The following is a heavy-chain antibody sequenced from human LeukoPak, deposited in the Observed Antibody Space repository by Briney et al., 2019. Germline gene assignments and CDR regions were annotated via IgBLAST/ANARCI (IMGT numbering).Heavy chain of an antibody. D-gene: IGHD3-10*01. CDR1: DASISFYY. CDR3: ARGFGSGSYEAY. Sequence: SETLSLACTVSDASISFYYWSWIRQPAGKGLEWIGRLYTTGNTSYNPSLKGRVTLSVGTSKNQLSLKLSSVTAADTAVYYCARGFGSGSYEAYWGQGTLVTVSA. J-gene: IGHJ4*02. CDR2: LYTTGNT. V-gene: IGHV4-4*07.